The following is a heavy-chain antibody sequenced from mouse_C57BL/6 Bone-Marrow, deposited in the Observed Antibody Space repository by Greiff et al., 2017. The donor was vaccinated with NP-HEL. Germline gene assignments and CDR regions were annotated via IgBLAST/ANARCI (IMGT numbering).Heavy chain of an antibody. CDR1: GYTFTSYW. V-gene: IGHV1-74*01. CDR2: IHPSDSDT. Sequence: QVQLKQPGAELVKPGASVKVSCKASGYTFTSYWMHWVKQRPGQGLEWIGRIHPSDSDTNYNQKFKGKATLTVDKSSSTAYMQLSSLTSEDSAVYYCAIRPKITTGVVDDWGKGTTLTVSS. D-gene: IGHD1-1*01. J-gene: IGHJ2*01. CDR3: AIRPKITTGVVDD.